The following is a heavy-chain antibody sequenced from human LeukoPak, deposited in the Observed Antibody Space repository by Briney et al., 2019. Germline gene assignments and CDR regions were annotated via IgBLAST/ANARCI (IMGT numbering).Heavy chain of an antibody. CDR2: INPNNGGI. D-gene: IGHD4-17*01. J-gene: IGHJ3*01. Sequence: ASVKVSRKASGYTFTDYYIQWVRQAPGQGLEWLGWINPNNGGIKYAQKFQGRVTVTRDTSISTAYMELNDLRSDDTAVYYCARRSGGTTTVNDGFEVWGQGTMVTVSS. CDR1: GYTFTDYY. V-gene: IGHV1-2*02. CDR3: ARRSGGTTTVNDGFEV.